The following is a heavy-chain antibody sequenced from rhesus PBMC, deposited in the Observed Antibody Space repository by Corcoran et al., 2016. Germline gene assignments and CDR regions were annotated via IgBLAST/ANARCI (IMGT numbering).Heavy chain of an antibody. CDR3: ARDTSY. CDR1: GAPINTHY. Sequence: QVQLQESGPGLVKPSETLPLTCAVSGAPINTHYWSWVRQAPGKGLKWIGRIHGSYPDNNPSINGRVTMSLDTSKNQFSWKLSSVTAADTAGYYGARDTSYWGQGVLVTVSS. D-gene: IGHD2-15*01. J-gene: IGHJ4*01. CDR2: IHGSYP. V-gene: IGHV4S2*01.